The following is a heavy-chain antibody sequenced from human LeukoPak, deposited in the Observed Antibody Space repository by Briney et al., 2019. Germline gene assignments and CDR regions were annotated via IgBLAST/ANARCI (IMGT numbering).Heavy chain of an antibody. Sequence: GRSLRLSCAASGFTFSNYEMNCVRQDPGKWLEWVSFISGSADNIYYADSGQGRFTISRDNDRNSLYLKMNSLRAEDTAVYYCARMTTLTHYWGQGTLVSVSS. D-gene: IGHD4-17*01. CDR3: ARMTTLTHY. J-gene: IGHJ4*02. V-gene: IGHV3-48*03. CDR2: ISGSADNI. CDR1: GFTFSNYE.